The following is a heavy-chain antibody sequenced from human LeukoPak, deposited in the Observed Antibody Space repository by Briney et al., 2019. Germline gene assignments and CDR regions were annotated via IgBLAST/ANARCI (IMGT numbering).Heavy chain of an antibody. Sequence: GGSLRLSCAASTSTFRDSAMHWVRQASGKGLEWVGRIRRKANSYATEYAASVKDRFTISRDDSKNTAYLQMNSLKTEDTAVYYCTSWPEDDVEVWGKGTTVTVAS. CDR1: TSTFRDSA. CDR3: TSWPEDDVEV. D-gene: IGHD2-15*01. V-gene: IGHV3-73*01. CDR2: IRRKANSYAT. J-gene: IGHJ6*04.